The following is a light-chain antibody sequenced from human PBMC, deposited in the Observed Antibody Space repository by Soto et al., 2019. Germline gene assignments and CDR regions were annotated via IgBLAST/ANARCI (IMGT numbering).Light chain of an antibody. J-gene: IGKJ1*01. Sequence: TQSPSTLSASVGDRVTITCRASQNINSWLAWYQQQSGKAPKVLIYKASSLESGVPSRFSGSGSGTEFTLTISSLQPDDFATYYCQQYNTYPWTFGQGTNVEIK. CDR2: KAS. V-gene: IGKV1-5*03. CDR3: QQYNTYPWT. CDR1: QNINSW.